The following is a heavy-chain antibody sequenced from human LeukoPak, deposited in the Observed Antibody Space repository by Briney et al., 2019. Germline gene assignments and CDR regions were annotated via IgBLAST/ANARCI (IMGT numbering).Heavy chain of an antibody. V-gene: IGHV1-2*02. CDR2: INPNSVRT. J-gene: IGHJ4*02. Sequence: ASVKVSCKASGYTFTGYYMHWVRQAPGQGLEWMGWINPNSVRTNYAQKFQGRVTVTRDTSISTAYMELSRLRSDDTAVYYCARTRKLYSSSWGFDYWGQGTLVTVSS. CDR3: ARTRKLYSSSWGFDY. CDR1: GYTFTGYY. D-gene: IGHD6-13*01.